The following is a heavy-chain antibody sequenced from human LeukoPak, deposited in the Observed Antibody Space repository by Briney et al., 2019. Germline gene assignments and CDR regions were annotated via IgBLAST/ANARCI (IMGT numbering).Heavy chain of an antibody. CDR3: ARVNSALVVSSEGSWAGSLGFDH. Sequence: GGSLRLSCAASGIPFSNYTLTWVRQAPGKGLGWVSSISGCSRYIHYSDSVRGRFSISRDNAKNSVYLQMDSLTADDTAVYYCARVNSALVVSSEGSWAGSLGFDHWGQGILVIVSS. V-gene: IGHV3-21*06. D-gene: IGHD3-22*01. J-gene: IGHJ4*02. CDR2: ISGCSRYI. CDR1: GIPFSNYT.